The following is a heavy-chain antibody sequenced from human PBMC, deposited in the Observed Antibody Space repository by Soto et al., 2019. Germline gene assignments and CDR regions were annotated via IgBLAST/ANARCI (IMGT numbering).Heavy chain of an antibody. CDR3: FIQHVAVSWVVP. V-gene: IGHV5-51*01. CDR1: GYTFTDYW. CDR2: IDPRDSDT. D-gene: IGHD2-21*01. Sequence: PGESLKISRKGSGYTFTDYWIGWVRQMPGKGLEWMGIIDPRDSDTRYNPSFQGQVTMSVDKSISTAYLQWSSLKASDTAIYYCFIQHVAVSWVVPWCQGP. J-gene: IGHJ5*02.